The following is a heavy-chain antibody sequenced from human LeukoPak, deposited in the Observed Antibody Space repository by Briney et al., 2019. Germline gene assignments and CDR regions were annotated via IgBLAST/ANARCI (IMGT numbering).Heavy chain of an antibody. V-gene: IGHV3-7*03. D-gene: IGHD3-16*01. CDR2: IKQDGSEK. J-gene: IGHJ4*02. CDR1: GFTFSQFG. Sequence: GGSLRLSCATSGFTFSQFGMTWVRQPPGKGLEWVANIKQDGSEKYYVDSVKGRFTISRDNAKNSLYLQMNSLRAEDTAVYYCARDPGEDYWGQGTLVTVSS. CDR3: ARDPGEDY.